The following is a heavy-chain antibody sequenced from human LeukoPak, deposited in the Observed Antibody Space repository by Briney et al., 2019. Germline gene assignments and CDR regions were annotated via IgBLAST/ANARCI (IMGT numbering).Heavy chain of an antibody. CDR3: ARLPTVTFFDY. D-gene: IGHD4-17*01. J-gene: IGHJ4*02. Sequence: SETLSLTCSVSDDSITMYYWTWIRQPPGKGLEWIGYVDHTGSTNFNPSLNGRVSISRDTSKNQFSLKLSSVTAADTAVYYCARLPTVTFFDYWGQGTLVTVSS. CDR1: DDSITMYY. CDR2: VDHTGST. V-gene: IGHV4-59*08.